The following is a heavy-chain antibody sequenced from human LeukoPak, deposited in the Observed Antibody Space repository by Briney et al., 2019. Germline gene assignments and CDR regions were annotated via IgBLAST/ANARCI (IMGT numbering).Heavy chain of an antibody. J-gene: IGHJ6*03. CDR3: ARGPRITLVRGGQWYFYMDV. CDR2: FDPEDGET. CDR1: GYTLTELS. Sequence: VASVKVSCKVSGYTLTELSMHWVRQAPGKGLEWMGGFDPEDGETIYAQKFQGRVTMTEDTSTDTAYMELSSLRSDDTAVYYCARGPRITLVRGGQWYFYMDVWGKGTTVTVSS. V-gene: IGHV1-24*01. D-gene: IGHD3-10*01.